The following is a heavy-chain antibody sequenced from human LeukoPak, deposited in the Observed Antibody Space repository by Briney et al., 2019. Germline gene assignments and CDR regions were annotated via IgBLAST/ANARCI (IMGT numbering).Heavy chain of an antibody. J-gene: IGHJ5*02. CDR3: ARDGPRIHYDSSGSKGWFDP. Sequence: ASVKVSCKGSGYSFTSYDIKWVRQATGQGLEWMGWINTNTGNPTYAQGFTGRFVFSLDTSVSTAYLQISSLKAEDTAVYYCARDGPRIHYDSSGSKGWFDPWGQGTLVTVSS. D-gene: IGHD3-22*01. CDR1: GYSFTSYD. V-gene: IGHV7-4-1*02. CDR2: INTNTGNP.